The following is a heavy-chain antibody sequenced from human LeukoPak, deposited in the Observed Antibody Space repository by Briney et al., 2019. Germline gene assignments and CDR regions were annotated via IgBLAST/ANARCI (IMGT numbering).Heavy chain of an antibody. V-gene: IGHV3-74*01. Sequence: GGSLRLSCAASGFTFSSHGMHWVRQAPGKGLVWVAHDSTDGTSTSSVDSVKGRFTISRDNAKNTLYLQMNSLRAEDTAVYYCARDSPNYSKGAIDIWGQGTMVTVSS. CDR2: DSTDGTST. CDR1: GFTFSSHG. D-gene: IGHD1-7*01. J-gene: IGHJ3*02. CDR3: ARDSPNYSKGAIDI.